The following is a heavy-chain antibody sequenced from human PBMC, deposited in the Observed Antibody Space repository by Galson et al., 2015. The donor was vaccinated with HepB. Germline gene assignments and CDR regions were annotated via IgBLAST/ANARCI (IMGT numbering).Heavy chain of an antibody. J-gene: IGHJ4*02. CDR3: ARGYTRAVYGLLYYFEY. CDR2: ISRSSSTI. Sequence: SLRLSCAASGFTFSTHSMNWVRQAPGKGLEWVSYISRSSSTIYYADSVKGRFTISRDNAKNSLYLQMNSLRAEDTAVYYCARGYTRAVYGLLYYFEYWGQGTLVTVSS. V-gene: IGHV3-48*04. CDR1: GFTFSTHS. D-gene: IGHD3-10*01.